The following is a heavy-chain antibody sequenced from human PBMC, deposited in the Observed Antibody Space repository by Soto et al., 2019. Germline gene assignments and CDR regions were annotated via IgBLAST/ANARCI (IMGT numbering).Heavy chain of an antibody. V-gene: IGHV4-39*07. J-gene: IGHJ3*02. CDR1: GGSISSSSYY. D-gene: IGHD3-10*01. CDR3: ARDMVRGVITSLKKPTRFAFDI. CDR2: IFYSGST. Sequence: ASETLSLTCTVSGGSISSSSYYWGWIRQPPGKGLEWIGSIFYSGSTYYNPSLKSRVTISVDTSKNQFSLKLSSVTAADTAVYYCARDMVRGVITSLKKPTRFAFDIWGQGTMVTVSS.